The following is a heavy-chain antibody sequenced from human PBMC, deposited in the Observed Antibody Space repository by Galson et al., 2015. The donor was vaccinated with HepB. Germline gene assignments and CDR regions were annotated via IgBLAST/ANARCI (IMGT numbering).Heavy chain of an antibody. J-gene: IGHJ3*02. CDR3: AKIYLSGSYFDAFDI. Sequence: SLRLSCAASGFTFSSYAMSWVRQAPGKGLEWVSAISGSGGSTYYADSVKGRFTISRDNSKNTLYLQMNSLRAGDTAVYYCAKIYLSGSYFDAFDIWGQGTMVTVSS. CDR1: GFTFSSYA. D-gene: IGHD1-26*01. CDR2: ISGSGGST. V-gene: IGHV3-23*01.